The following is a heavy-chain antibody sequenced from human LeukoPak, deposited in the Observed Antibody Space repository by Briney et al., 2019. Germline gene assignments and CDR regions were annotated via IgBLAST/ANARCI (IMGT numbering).Heavy chain of an antibody. J-gene: IGHJ3*02. D-gene: IGHD2-21*02. CDR2: IIPIFGTA. CDR3: ARVNAVTATLGAFDI. V-gene: IGHV1-69*13. CDR1: GGTFSSYA. Sequence: ASVKVSCTASGGTFSSYAISWVRQAPGQGLEWMGGIIPIFGTASYAQKFQGRVTITADESTSTAYMELSSLRSEDTAVYYCARVNAVTATLGAFDIWGQGTMVTVSS.